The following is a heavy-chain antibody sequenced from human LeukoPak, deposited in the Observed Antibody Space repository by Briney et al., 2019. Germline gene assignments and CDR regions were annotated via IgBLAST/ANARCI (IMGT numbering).Heavy chain of an antibody. Sequence: GSSVKVSCKASGGTFSSYAISWVRQAPGQGLEWMGGIIPIFGTANYAQKFQGRVTITADGSTSTAYMELSSLRSEDTAVYYCARSGSSSTSPEVDPYYYYGMDVWGQGTTVTVSS. CDR2: IIPIFGTA. J-gene: IGHJ6*02. CDR3: ARSGSSSTSPEVDPYYYYGMDV. CDR1: GGTFSSYA. V-gene: IGHV1-69*01. D-gene: IGHD2-2*01.